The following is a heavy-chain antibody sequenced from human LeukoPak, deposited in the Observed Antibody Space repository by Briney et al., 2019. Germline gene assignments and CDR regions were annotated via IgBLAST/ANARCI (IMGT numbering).Heavy chain of an antibody. V-gene: IGHV3-23*01. Sequence: GESLRLSCAASGSTFSSYAMSWVRQAPGKGLEWVAGIWDRGGSTFYADSVKGRFTISRDNSKNTLSVQMNSLRAEDIAVYYCAKDREGGYCSGGSCSLDYWRQETLVSVSS. CDR3: AKDREGGYCSGGSCSLDY. CDR1: GSTFSSYA. CDR2: IWDRGGST. D-gene: IGHD2-15*01. J-gene: IGHJ4*02.